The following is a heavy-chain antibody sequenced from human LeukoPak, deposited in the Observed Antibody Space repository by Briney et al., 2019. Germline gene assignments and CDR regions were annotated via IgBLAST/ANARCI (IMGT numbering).Heavy chain of an antibody. J-gene: IGHJ4*02. CDR1: GGSISSNSYY. V-gene: IGHV4-39*07. CDR3: ASQGLPKFDY. D-gene: IGHD2-15*01. CDR2: INHSGSA. Sequence: SETLSLTCTVSGGSISSNSYYWSWIRQPPGKGLEWIGEINHSGSANYNPSLKSRVTISVDTSKNQFSLKLSSVTAADTAVYYCASQGLPKFDYWGQGTLVTVSS.